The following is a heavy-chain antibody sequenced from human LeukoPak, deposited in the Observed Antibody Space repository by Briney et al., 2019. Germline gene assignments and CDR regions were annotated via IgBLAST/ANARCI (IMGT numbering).Heavy chain of an antibody. D-gene: IGHD3-22*01. Sequence: GGSLRLSCAASGFTFSRYGMHWVRQAPGKGLEGVAVIWYDGINKYYAESVKGRFTISRDNSKNTLHLQMNSLRAEDTAVYYCARDPPMYYYDEPGSRDAFDIWGQGTMVTVSS. CDR2: IWYDGINK. V-gene: IGHV3-33*01. CDR1: GFTFSRYG. CDR3: ARDPPMYYYDEPGSRDAFDI. J-gene: IGHJ3*02.